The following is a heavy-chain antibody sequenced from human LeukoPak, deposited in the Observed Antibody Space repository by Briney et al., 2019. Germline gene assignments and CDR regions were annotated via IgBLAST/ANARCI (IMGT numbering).Heavy chain of an antibody. D-gene: IGHD3-22*01. CDR1: GFTFSSYG. CDR2: ISYDGSNK. J-gene: IGHJ6*02. V-gene: IGHV3-30*03. Sequence: GRSLRLSCAASGFTFSSYGMHWVRQAPGKGLEWVAVISYDGSNKYYADSVKGRFTISRDNSKNTLYLQMNSLRAEDTAVYYCARDRYYYYYDSSGYYYGMDVWGQGTTVTVSS. CDR3: ARDRYYYYYDSSGYYYGMDV.